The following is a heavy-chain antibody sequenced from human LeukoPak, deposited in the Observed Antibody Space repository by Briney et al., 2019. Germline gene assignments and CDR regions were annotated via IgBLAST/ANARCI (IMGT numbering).Heavy chain of an antibody. D-gene: IGHD3-10*01. CDR1: GLTVSSYA. CDR2: IIGSAANT. V-gene: IGHV3-23*01. J-gene: IGHJ4*01. Sequence: GGSLRLSCGASGLTVSSYAMCWVRQAPGKGLEWVSTIIGSAANTYYADSVKGRFTISRDDSKNTVYLQLNSLRAEDTAVYSCAKYTSGTSYRGLDQWGHGTLVTVSS. CDR3: AKYTSGTSYRGLDQ.